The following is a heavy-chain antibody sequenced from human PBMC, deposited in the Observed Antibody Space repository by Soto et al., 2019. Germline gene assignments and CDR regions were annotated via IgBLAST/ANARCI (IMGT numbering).Heavy chain of an antibody. CDR1: GFTFSSYS. CDR3: AREADYVNWVDP. D-gene: IGHD4-17*01. CDR2: ISSSSSTI. J-gene: IGHJ5*02. Sequence: GGSLRLSCAASGFTFSSYSMNWVRQAPGKGLEWVSYISSSSSTIYYADSVKGRFTISRDNAKNALYLQMNSLRAEVRAVYYCAREADYVNWVDPWGQGTLVTV. V-gene: IGHV3-48*01.